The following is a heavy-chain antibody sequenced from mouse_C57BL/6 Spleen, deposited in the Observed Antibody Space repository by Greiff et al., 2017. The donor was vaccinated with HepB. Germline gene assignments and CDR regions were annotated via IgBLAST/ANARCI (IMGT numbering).Heavy chain of an antibody. CDR3: AREGGFITTVSREVFDY. V-gene: IGHV1-82*01. D-gene: IGHD1-1*01. CDR2: IYPGDGDT. CDR1: GYAFSSSW. Sequence: VQLQQSGPELVKPGASVKISCKASGYAFSSSWMNWVKQRPGKGLEWIGRIYPGDGDTNYNGKFKGKATLTADKSSSTAYMQLSSLTSEDSAVYFCAREGGFITTVSREVFDYWGQGTTLTVSS. J-gene: IGHJ2*01.